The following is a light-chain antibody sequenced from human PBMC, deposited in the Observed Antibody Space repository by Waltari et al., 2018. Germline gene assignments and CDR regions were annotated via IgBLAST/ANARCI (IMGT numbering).Light chain of an antibody. Sequence: DIQMTQSPSSLSASVGDSVTITCRASQGISNSLAWYQQKPGKVPKLLIYAASTWQAGVPCRFRGSGSGTDFTLTISSLQPEYVATYYCQKYNRAPLTFGQGTKVEIK. J-gene: IGKJ1*01. CDR3: QKYNRAPLT. V-gene: IGKV1-27*01. CDR2: AAS. CDR1: QGISNS.